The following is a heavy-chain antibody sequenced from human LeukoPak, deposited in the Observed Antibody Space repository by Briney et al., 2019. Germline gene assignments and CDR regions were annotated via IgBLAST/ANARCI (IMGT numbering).Heavy chain of an antibody. CDR2: INPNSGGT. D-gene: IGHD4-17*01. Sequence: ASVKVSCKASGYTFTGYYMHWVRQAPGQGLEWMGWINPNSGGTNYAQKFQGRVAMTRDTSISTAYMELSRLRSDDTAVYYCARGTVTTGWFDPWGQGTLVTVSS. V-gene: IGHV1-2*02. CDR3: ARGTVTTGWFDP. CDR1: GYTFTGYY. J-gene: IGHJ5*02.